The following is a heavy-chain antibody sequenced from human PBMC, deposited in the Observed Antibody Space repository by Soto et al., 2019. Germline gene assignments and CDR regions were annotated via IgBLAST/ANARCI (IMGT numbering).Heavy chain of an antibody. CDR1: GGSISSSSYY. V-gene: IGHV4-39*02. CDR3: ARRTSSGWKPFDY. J-gene: IGHJ4*02. D-gene: IGHD6-19*01. CDR2: IYYSGST. Sequence: SETLSLTCTVSGGSISSSSYYWGWIRQPPGKGLEWIGSIYYSGSTYYNPSLKSRVTISVDTSKNHFSLKLSSVTAADTAVYYCARRTSSGWKPFDYWGQGTLVTVSS.